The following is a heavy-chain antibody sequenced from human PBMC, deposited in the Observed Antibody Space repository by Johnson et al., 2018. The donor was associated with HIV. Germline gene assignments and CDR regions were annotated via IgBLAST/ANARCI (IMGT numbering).Heavy chain of an antibody. CDR3: AILGWGAFDI. Sequence: VQLVESGGGVVQPGGSLRLSCAASGFTFSSYGMHCVRQAPGKGLEWVAFIRYDGSNKYYSDSVKGRFTISRDNSKNTLYLQMDSLSAEDTAVYYCAILGWGAFDIWGQGTMVTVSS. V-gene: IGHV3-30*02. J-gene: IGHJ3*02. CDR1: GFTFSSYG. D-gene: IGHD2-21*01. CDR2: IRYDGSNK.